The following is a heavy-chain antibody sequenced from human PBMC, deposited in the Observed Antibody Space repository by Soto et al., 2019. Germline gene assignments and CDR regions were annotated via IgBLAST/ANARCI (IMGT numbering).Heavy chain of an antibody. Sequence: EVQLVESGGGLVKPGGSLRLSCAASGFTFSNAWMSWVRQAPGKGLEWVGHIKSKTDGGTTDYAAPVKGRFTISRDDSKNTLYLQMNSLKTEDTAVYYCTTDIQLWLPPFDYWGQGTLVTVSS. CDR3: TTDIQLWLPPFDY. D-gene: IGHD5-18*01. CDR1: GFTFSNAW. V-gene: IGHV3-15*01. J-gene: IGHJ4*02. CDR2: IKSKTDGGTT.